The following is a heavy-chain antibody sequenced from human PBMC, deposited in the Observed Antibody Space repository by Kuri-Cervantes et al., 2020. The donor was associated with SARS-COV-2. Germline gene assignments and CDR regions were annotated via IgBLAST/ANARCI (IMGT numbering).Heavy chain of an antibody. D-gene: IGHD6-6*01. J-gene: IGHJ4*02. CDR3: ARGNSSSGFDY. V-gene: IGHV4-38-2*01. CDR1: GYSISSGYY. CDR2: IYHSGST. Sequence: GSLRLSCAVSGYSISSGYYWGWIRQPPGKGLEWIGSIYHSGSTYYNPSLKSRVTISVDTSKNQFSLKLSSVTAADTAVYYCARGNSSSGFDYWGQGTLVTVSS.